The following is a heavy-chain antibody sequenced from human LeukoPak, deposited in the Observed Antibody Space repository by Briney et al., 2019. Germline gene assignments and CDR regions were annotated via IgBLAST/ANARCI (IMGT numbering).Heavy chain of an antibody. CDR3: ARGGAARPDY. CDR1: GFSLRMSG. D-gene: IGHD6-6*01. V-gene: IGHV3-48*01. J-gene: IGHJ4*02. CDR2: VSSSGNDV. Sequence: GGSLRLSCAAAGFSLRMSGMNWVRQAPGKGLEWVSYVSSSGNDVAYADSVKGRFTISRDNAKNLLFLQMNTLRAEDTAVYYCARGGAARPDYWGQGTLVTVSS.